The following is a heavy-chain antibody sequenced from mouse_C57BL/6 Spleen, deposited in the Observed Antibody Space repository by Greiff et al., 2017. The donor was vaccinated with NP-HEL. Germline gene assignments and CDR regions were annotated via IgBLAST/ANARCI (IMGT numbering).Heavy chain of an antibody. V-gene: IGHV5-9-1*02. CDR3: TRDNYGSTVFAY. J-gene: IGHJ3*01. CDR1: GFTFSSYA. Sequence: EVQGVESGEGLVKPGGSLQLSCAASGFTFSSYAMSWVRQTPEKRLEWVAYISSGGDYIYYADTVKGRFTISRDNARNTLYLQMSSLKSEDTAMYYCTRDNYGSTVFAYWGQGTLVTVSA. CDR2: ISSGGDYI. D-gene: IGHD1-1*01.